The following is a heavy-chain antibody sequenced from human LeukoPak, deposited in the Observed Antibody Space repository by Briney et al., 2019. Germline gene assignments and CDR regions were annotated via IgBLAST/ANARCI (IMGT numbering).Heavy chain of an antibody. CDR3: AKDISRNFVVVPAADY. D-gene: IGHD2-2*01. J-gene: IGHJ4*02. V-gene: IGHV3-43*02. Sequence: RPGGSLRLSCAASGFTFDDYAMNWVRQPPGKSLEWISLISGGGGSTYYADSVKGRFTVSRDNGKNSLYLQMNSLRTEDTALYYCAKDISRNFVVVPAADYWGQGTLVTVSS. CDR2: ISGGGGST. CDR1: GFTFDDYA.